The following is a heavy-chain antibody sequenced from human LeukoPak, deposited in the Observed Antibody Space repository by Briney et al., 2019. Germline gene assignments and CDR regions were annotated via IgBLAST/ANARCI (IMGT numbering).Heavy chain of an antibody. Sequence: PGGSLRLSCAASGFTFSSYGMHWVRQTPGKGLVWVSYLNTDGSSTTYADSVKGRFTISRDNAKNTLYLQMNSLRAEDTAVYYCARTGIAVAGTHSYYYNYGMDVWGHGTTVTVFS. CDR1: GFTFSSYG. CDR3: ARTGIAVAGTHSYYYNYGMDV. J-gene: IGHJ6*02. CDR2: LNTDGSST. V-gene: IGHV3-74*01. D-gene: IGHD6-19*01.